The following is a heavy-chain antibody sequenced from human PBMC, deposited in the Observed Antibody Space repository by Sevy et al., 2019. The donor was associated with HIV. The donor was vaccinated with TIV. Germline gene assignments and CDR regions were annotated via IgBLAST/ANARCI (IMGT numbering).Heavy chain of an antibody. CDR2: IYYSGST. V-gene: IGHV4-39*01. CDR1: GGSISSSSYY. D-gene: IGHD3-10*01. CDR3: AGHYSTYYYGSGSYRRVYYMDV. J-gene: IGHJ6*03. Sequence: SETLSLTCTVSGGSISSSSYYWGWIRQPPGKGLEWIGSIYYSGSTYYNPSLKSRVTISVETSKNQFSLKLSSVTAADTAVYYCAGHYSTYYYGSGSYRRVYYMDVWGKGTTVTVSS.